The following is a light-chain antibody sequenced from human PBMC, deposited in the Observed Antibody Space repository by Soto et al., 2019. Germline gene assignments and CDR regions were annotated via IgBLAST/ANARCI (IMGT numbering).Light chain of an antibody. CDR1: NIGSTS. CDR2: DDT. CDR3: QVWDSSTDHVV. V-gene: IGLV3-21*02. J-gene: IGLJ7*01. Sequence: SYELTQPPSVSVAPGQTARINCGGNNIGSTSVHWYQQKPGQAPLLVVYDDTDRPSGIPERFSGSNSGNTATLTISRVEAGDEADYYCQVWDSSTDHVVFGGGTQLTVL.